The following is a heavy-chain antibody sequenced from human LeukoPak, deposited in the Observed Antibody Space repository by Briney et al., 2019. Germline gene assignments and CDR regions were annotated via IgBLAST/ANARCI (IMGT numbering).Heavy chain of an antibody. CDR3: AGDRTAAAALDFDY. V-gene: IGHV1-18*04. CDR1: GYTFTSYG. CDR2: ISAYNGNT. J-gene: IGHJ4*02. D-gene: IGHD6-13*01. Sequence: GASVKVSCKASGYTFTSYGISWVRQAPGQGLEWMGWISAYNGNTNYAQKLQGRVTMTTDTSTSTAYMELRSLRSDDTAVYYCAGDRTAAAALDFDYWGQGTLVTVSS.